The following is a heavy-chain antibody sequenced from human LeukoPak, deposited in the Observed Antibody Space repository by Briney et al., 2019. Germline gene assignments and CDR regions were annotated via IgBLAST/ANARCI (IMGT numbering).Heavy chain of an antibody. D-gene: IGHD3-22*01. CDR1: GFTSSSYA. Sequence: GGSLRLSCAASGFTSSSYAMSWVRQAPGKGLEWVSAISGSGGSTYYADSVKGRFTISRDNSKNTLYLQMNSLRAEDTAVYYCAKDLAHYYDSSGYGYYYYYGMDVWGQGTTVTVSS. CDR2: ISGSGGST. V-gene: IGHV3-23*01. J-gene: IGHJ6*02. CDR3: AKDLAHYYDSSGYGYYYYYGMDV.